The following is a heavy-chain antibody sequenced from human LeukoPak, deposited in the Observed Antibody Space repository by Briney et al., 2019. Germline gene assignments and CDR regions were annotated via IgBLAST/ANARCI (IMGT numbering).Heavy chain of an antibody. J-gene: IGHJ4*02. Sequence: PGGSLRLSCAAPGFTFSSYAMHWVRQAPGKGLEWVAVISYDGSNKYYADSVKGRFTISRDNSKNTLYLQMNSLRAEDTAVYYCASSGYSYGAYWGQGTLVTVSS. CDR2: ISYDGSNK. V-gene: IGHV3-30*04. CDR3: ASSGYSYGAY. CDR1: GFTFSSYA. D-gene: IGHD5-18*01.